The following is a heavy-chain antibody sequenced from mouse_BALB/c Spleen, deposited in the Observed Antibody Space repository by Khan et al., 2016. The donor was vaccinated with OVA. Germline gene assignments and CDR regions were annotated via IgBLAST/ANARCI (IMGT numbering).Heavy chain of an antibody. CDR1: GFNIKDYY. CDR2: IDPEHGNT. D-gene: IGHD2-3*01. Sequence: EVQLLQSGAELVRPGALVKLSCKASGFNIKDYYIHWVKQRPEQGLEWIGWIDPEHGNTIYDPKFQGKANITADTSSNTAYLHFSSLTSEDTAVYYCARAGYSPWFAYWGQGTLVTVSA. CDR3: ARAGYSPWFAY. V-gene: IGHV14-1*02. J-gene: IGHJ3*01.